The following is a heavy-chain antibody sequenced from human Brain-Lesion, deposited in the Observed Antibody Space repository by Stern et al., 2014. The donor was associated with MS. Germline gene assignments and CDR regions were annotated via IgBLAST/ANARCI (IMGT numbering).Heavy chain of an antibody. CDR3: AKDKKDSSGWNLYFYGMDV. Sequence: VKLGESGGGVVQPGRSLRLSCAVSGFTFSSDGMYWVRQAPGKGLEWVGGLWFDGTKKNYIESVKGRFTISRDNSKNPLSLQMTSLRAEDTAVYYCAKDKKDSSGWNLYFYGMDVWGQGTTVIVSS. CDR1: GFTFSSDG. V-gene: IGHV3-33*06. D-gene: IGHD6-19*01. CDR2: LWFDGTKK. J-gene: IGHJ6*02.